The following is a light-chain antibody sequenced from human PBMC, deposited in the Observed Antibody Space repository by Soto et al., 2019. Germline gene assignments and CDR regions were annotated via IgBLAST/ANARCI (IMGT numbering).Light chain of an antibody. CDR2: GAS. CDR3: QQYNSWPRT. CDR1: QSVSSD. Sequence: EIVMTQSPGTLSVSPGEGATLSCRASQSVSSDLAWIQQKPGQAPRLLIYGASTRATGISARFSGSGSGTEFTLTISSLQPEDFAVYSCQQYNSWPRTFGQGTKVEIK. J-gene: IGKJ1*01. V-gene: IGKV3-15*01.